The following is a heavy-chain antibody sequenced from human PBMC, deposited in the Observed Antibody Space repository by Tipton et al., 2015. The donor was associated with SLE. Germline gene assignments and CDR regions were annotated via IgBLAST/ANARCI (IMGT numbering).Heavy chain of an antibody. J-gene: IGHJ3*02. CDR1: GGSISSSSYY. V-gene: IGHV4-39*07. CDR2: IYYSGST. Sequence: TLSLTCTVSGGSISSSSYYWGWIRQPPGKGLEWIGSIYYSGSTYYNPSLKSRVTISVDTSKNQFSLKLSSVTAADTAVYYCATETPEDAVDIWGRRTMVTVPS. CDR3: ATETPEDAVDI. D-gene: IGHD4-23*01.